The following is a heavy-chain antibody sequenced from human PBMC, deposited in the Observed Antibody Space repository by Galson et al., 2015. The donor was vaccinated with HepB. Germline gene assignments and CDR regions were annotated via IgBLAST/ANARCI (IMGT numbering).Heavy chain of an antibody. CDR3: ARNPGGSSGTYGMDV. V-gene: IGHV3-23*01. CDR1: GFTFNSFA. J-gene: IGHJ6*02. CDR2: ISNSGGST. D-gene: IGHD3-16*01. Sequence: SLRLSCAVSGFTFNSFAMSWVRQAPGQGLEWVSSISNSGGSTYHADSVKGRSTISRDNFKNTLYLEMNSLRAEDTAVYYCARNPGGSSGTYGMDVWGQGTTVTVSS.